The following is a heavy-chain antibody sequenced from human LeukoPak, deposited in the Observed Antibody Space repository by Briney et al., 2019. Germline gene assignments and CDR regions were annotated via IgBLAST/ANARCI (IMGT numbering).Heavy chain of an antibody. CDR2: INTNTGNP. J-gene: IGHJ4*02. D-gene: IGHD1-26*01. V-gene: IGHV7-4-1*02. CDR3: ARSLILGNRIGSYYSGY. Sequence: GASVKVSCKASGYTFTSYAMNGVRQAPGQGLEWMGWINTNTGNPTYAQGFTGRFVFSLDTSVSTAYLQISSLKAEDTAVYYCARSLILGNRIGSYYSGYWGQGTLVTVSS. CDR1: GYTFTSYA.